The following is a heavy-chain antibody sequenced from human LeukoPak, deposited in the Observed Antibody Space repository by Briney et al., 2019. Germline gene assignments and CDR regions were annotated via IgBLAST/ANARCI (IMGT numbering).Heavy chain of an antibody. V-gene: IGHV3-21*06. CDR2: ISGSSSYI. CDR1: VLTFSSYA. Sequence: GGSLRLSCAASVLTFSSYAMNWVRQAPGKGLEWVSYISGSSSYIYYADSVKGRFTISRDTANNSLYLQMNSLRAGDTAVYYCAISQGTMTSPFDYWGQGTLVTVSS. CDR3: AISQGTMTSPFDY. D-gene: IGHD4-17*01. J-gene: IGHJ4*02.